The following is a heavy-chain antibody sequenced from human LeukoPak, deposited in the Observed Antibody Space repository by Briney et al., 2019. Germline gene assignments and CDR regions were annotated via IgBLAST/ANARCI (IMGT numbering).Heavy chain of an antibody. J-gene: IGHJ4*02. D-gene: IGHD4-17*01. V-gene: IGHV3-15*01. CDR3: TTGGVTTVTTGDY. CDR2: IKSKTDGGTT. CDR1: GFTFSKAW. Sequence: GGSLRLSCAASGFTFSKAWMSWVRQAPGKGLEWVGRIKSKTDGGTTDYTAPVKGRFTISRDDSKNTLYLQMNSLKTEDTAVYYCTTGGVTTVTTGDYWGQGTLVTVSS.